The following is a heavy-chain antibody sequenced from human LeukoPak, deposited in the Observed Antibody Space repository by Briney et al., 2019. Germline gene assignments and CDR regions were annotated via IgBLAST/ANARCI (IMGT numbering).Heavy chain of an antibody. D-gene: IGHD6-13*01. CDR1: RFTFTDYW. Sequence: GGSLRLSCEVSRFTFTDYWMNWVRQAPGKGPEWVASIRQDGSEKTYVDSVKGRFTISRDNTKNSLSLQLNGLRAEDTAVYYCARDGTAAGLYFDLWGQGTLVTVSS. J-gene: IGHJ4*01. V-gene: IGHV3-7*01. CDR2: IRQDGSEK. CDR3: ARDGTAAGLYFDL.